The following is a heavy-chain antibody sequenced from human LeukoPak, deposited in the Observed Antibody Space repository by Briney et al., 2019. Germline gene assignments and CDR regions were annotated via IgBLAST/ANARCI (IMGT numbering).Heavy chain of an antibody. V-gene: IGHV3-7*01. CDR1: GLTFSSSG. CDR2: IKQDGSAK. CDR3: ARDRGYCSSTSCYHDY. D-gene: IGHD2-2*01. J-gene: IGHJ4*02. Sequence: GGSLRLSCAASGLTFSSSGMHWVRQAPGKGLEWVANIKQDGSAKYYVDFVKGRFTISRDNAKNSLYLQLNSLRAEDTAVYYCARDRGYCSSTSCYHDYWGQGTLVTVSS.